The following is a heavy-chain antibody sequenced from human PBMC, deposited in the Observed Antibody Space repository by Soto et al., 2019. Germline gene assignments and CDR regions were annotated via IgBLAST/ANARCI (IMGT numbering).Heavy chain of an antibody. J-gene: IGHJ4*02. Sequence: GGSLRLSCAASGFTFSSYAMSWVRQAPGKGLEWVSAISGSGGSTYYADSVKGRFTISRDNSKNTLYLQMNSLRAEDTAVYYCAKDRVKRGYGGNSGPLDYWGQGTLVTVSS. CDR1: GFTFSSYA. V-gene: IGHV3-23*01. D-gene: IGHD5-12*01. CDR3: AKDRVKRGYGGNSGPLDY. CDR2: ISGSGGST.